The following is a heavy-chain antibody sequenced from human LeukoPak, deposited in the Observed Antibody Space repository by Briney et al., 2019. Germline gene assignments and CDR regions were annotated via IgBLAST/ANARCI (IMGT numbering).Heavy chain of an antibody. D-gene: IGHD1-1*01. J-gene: IGHJ6*03. CDR3: TRSPFLGNEYYSYYMDV. CDR2: IKATPHGGTT. Sequence: GGSLRLSCAASGFTFINAWMASVRQAPGKGLEWVGRIKATPHGGTTDYAAPVKGRFTIPRDNPKNMMYLQMNSLNTEDTAVYYCTRSPFLGNEYYSYYMDVWGKGTTVTISS. V-gene: IGHV3-15*01. CDR1: GFTFINAW.